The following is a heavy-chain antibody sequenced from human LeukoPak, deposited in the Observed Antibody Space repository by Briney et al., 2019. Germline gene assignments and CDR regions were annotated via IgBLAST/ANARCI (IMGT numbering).Heavy chain of an antibody. CDR1: DGSFSGYY. J-gene: IGHJ4*02. V-gene: IGHV4-34*01. D-gene: IGHD2-2*01. CDR2: IHHSGII. CDR3: ARAHSTSGFDY. Sequence: SETLSLTCSVYDGSFSGYYCGWIRQVPGKGLEWLGEIHHSGIINYNPSLKSRLTLSEDTSNTQFSLRLTSVTAADTAVYFCARAHSTSGFDYWGRGTLVTVSS.